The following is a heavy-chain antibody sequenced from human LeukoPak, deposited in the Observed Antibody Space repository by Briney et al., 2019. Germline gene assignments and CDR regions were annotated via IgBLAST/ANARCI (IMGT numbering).Heavy chain of an antibody. CDR1: GFTFSSYS. CDR3: ARIRYFDWLLDYYGMDV. J-gene: IGHJ6*02. V-gene: IGHV3-21*01. D-gene: IGHD3-9*01. Sequence: GGSLRLSCAASGFTFSSYSMNWVRQAPGKGLEWVSSISSSSSYIYYADSVKGRFTISRDNAKNSLYLQMNSLRAEDTAVYYCARIRYFDWLLDYYGMDVWGQGTTVTVSS. CDR2: ISSSSSYI.